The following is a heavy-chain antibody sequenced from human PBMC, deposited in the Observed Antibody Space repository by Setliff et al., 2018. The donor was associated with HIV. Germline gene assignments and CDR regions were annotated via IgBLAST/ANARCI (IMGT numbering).Heavy chain of an antibody. CDR1: GGSISSYY. D-gene: IGHD3-9*01. Sequence: SETLSLTCTVSGGSISSYYWSWIRQPPGKGLEWIGYIYYSGSTNYNPSLKSRVTISVDTSKNQFSLKLSSVTAADTAVYYCARLTKAGGGNYWGQGTLVTVSS. V-gene: IGHV4-59*08. CDR2: IYYSGST. J-gene: IGHJ4*02. CDR3: ARLTKAGGGNY.